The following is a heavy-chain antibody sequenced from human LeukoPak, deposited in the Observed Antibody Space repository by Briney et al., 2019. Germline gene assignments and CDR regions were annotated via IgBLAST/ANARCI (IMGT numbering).Heavy chain of an antibody. CDR3: ARHPRGYSYGYFDY. D-gene: IGHD5-18*01. V-gene: IGHV3-23*01. Sequence: GGSLRLSCAASGFTFSSYAMSWVRQAPGKGLEWVSAISGSGGSTYYADSVKGRFTISRDNSKNTLYLQMNSLRAEDTAVYYCARHPRGYSYGYFDYWGQGTLVTVSS. CDR1: GFTFSSYA. J-gene: IGHJ4*02. CDR2: ISGSGGST.